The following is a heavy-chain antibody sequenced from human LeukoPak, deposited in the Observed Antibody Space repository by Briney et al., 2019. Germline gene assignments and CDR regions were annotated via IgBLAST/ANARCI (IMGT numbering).Heavy chain of an antibody. J-gene: IGHJ4*02. V-gene: IGHV3-48*03. CDR3: ARHTYSGGKFDC. CDR2: ISSSGSTI. CDR1: VFTFSSYE. D-gene: IGHD5-12*01. Sequence: GGSLRLSCAASVFTFSSYEMNWVRQAPGEGLEWVSYISSSGSTIYYADSVKGRFTISRDNAKNSLYLQMNSLRAEDTAVYYCARHTYSGGKFDCWGQGTLVTVS.